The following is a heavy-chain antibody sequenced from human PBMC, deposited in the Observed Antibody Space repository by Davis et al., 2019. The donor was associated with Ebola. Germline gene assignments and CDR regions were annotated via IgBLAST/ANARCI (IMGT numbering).Heavy chain of an antibody. CDR1: GFTFDDYG. J-gene: IGHJ3*02. Sequence: PGRSLRLSCAASGFTFDDYGMSWVRQAPGKGLEWVSGINWNGGSTGYAGSVKGRFTISRDNAKNSLCLQMNSLRAEDTALYHCARAYSSGWGDAFDIWGQGTMVTVSS. CDR2: INWNGGST. D-gene: IGHD6-19*01. V-gene: IGHV3-20*01. CDR3: ARAYSSGWGDAFDI.